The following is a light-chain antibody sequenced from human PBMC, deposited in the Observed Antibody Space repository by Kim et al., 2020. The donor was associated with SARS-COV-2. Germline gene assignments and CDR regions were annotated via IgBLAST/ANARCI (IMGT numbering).Light chain of an antibody. Sequence: SYELTQPPSVSVSPGQTASITCAGDRLQDKYVIWYQQKPGQSPMLVIYQDGKRPSGIPERVSGSNSGNTATLTISGTQAMDEAAYYCQAWDSSSGVFGGGTQLTVL. CDR2: QDG. CDR1: RLQDKY. J-gene: IGLJ3*02. CDR3: QAWDSSSGV. V-gene: IGLV3-1*01.